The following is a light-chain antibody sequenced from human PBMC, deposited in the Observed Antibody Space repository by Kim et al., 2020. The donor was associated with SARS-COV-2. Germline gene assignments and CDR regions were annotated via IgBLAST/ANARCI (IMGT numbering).Light chain of an antibody. CDR1: QSMSSN. CDR2: GAS. V-gene: IGKV3-15*01. J-gene: IGKJ2*01. Sequence: SVSPGERAILSCRASQSMSSNLAWYQHKPGQPPRLLIYGASTRATGVPARFSGSGSGTEFTLTISSLQSEDFAVYYCQQYNSWPLTFGQGTKLEI. CDR3: QQYNSWPLT.